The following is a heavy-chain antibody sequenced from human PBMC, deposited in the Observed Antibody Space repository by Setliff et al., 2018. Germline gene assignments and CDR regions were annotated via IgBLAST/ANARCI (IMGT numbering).Heavy chain of an antibody. CDR2: INPRAGTT. Sequence: GASVKVSCKASGGTFSNYGITWVRQAPGQGLEWMGIINPRAGTTSYAQKFQGRLTITTVGSTSTAYMELSSLRSEDTAVYYCARADYIRYFYMDAWGKGTTVTVSS. CDR1: GGTFSNYG. CDR3: ARADYIRYFYMDA. D-gene: IGHD4-4*01. J-gene: IGHJ6*03. V-gene: IGHV1-69*05.